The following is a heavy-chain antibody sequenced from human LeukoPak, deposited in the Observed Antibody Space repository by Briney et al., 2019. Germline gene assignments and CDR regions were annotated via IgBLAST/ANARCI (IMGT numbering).Heavy chain of an antibody. CDR2: IYYSGST. V-gene: IGHV4-39*01. CDR3: ARHRKDSSSWYGDWFDP. D-gene: IGHD6-13*01. CDR1: GGSISSSSYY. J-gene: IGHJ5*02. Sequence: SETLSLTCTVSGGSISSSSYYCGWIRQPPGKGLEWIGSIYYSGSTYYNPSLKSRVTISVDTSKNQFSLKLSSVTAADTAVYYCARHRKDSSSWYGDWFDPWGQGTLVTVSS.